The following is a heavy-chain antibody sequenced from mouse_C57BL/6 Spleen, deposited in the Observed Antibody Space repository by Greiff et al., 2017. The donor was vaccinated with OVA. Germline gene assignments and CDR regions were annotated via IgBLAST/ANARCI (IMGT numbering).Heavy chain of an antibody. CDR1: GYTFTDYY. V-gene: IGHV1-26*01. D-gene: IGHD2-5*01. CDR2: INPNNGGT. CDR3: ARPPSAYYSNYWFAY. Sequence: EVQLQQSGPELVKPGASVKISCKASGYTFTDYYMNWVKQSHGKSLEWIGDINPNNGGTSYNQKFKGKATLTVDKSSSTAYMELRSLTSEDSAVYYCARPPSAYYSNYWFAYWGQGTLVTVSA. J-gene: IGHJ3*01.